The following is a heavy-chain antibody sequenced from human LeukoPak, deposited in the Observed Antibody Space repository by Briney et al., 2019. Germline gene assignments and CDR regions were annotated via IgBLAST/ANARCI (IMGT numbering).Heavy chain of an antibody. D-gene: IGHD3-22*01. Sequence: SETLSLTCAVSGGSISSGGYCWSWIRQPPGKGLEWIGYIYHSGSTYYNPSLKSRVAISVDRSKNQFSLKLSSVTAADTAVYYCARDRDYYDSSGYTGPGAFDIWGQGTMVTVSS. V-gene: IGHV4-30-2*01. CDR2: IYHSGST. CDR3: ARDRDYYDSSGYTGPGAFDI. CDR1: GGSISSGGYC. J-gene: IGHJ3*02.